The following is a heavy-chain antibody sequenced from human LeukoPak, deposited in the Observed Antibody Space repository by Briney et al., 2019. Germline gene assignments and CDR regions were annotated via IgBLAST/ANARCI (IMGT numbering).Heavy chain of an antibody. J-gene: IGHJ4*02. V-gene: IGHV3-23*01. CDR3: AKIVRLVNFDY. Sequence: GGSLRLSCAASGFSFSNYAMSWVRQAPGKGLEWVSDISGSGGSTYYADSVKGRFTISRDNSKNTLYLQMSSLRAEDTAVYYCAKIVRLVNFDYWGQGTLVTVSS. D-gene: IGHD3-10*01. CDR1: GFSFSNYA. CDR2: ISGSGGST.